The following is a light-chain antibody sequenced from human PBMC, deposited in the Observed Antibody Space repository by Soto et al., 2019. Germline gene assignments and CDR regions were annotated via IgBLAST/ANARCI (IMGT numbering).Light chain of an antibody. Sequence: QSVLTQPRSVSGSPGQSVTISCTGTSSDVGTYNYVSWYQQYPGKAPKFIIYDVTKRPSGVPDRFSASKSGNTASLTISGLQAGDEADYYCCSYAGSYTYVFGTGTKLTVL. V-gene: IGLV2-11*01. CDR3: CSYAGSYTYV. J-gene: IGLJ1*01. CDR2: DVT. CDR1: SSDVGTYNY.